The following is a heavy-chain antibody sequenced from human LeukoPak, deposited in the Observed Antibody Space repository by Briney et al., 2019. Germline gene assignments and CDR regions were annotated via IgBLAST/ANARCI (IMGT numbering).Heavy chain of an antibody. D-gene: IGHD6-13*01. CDR1: GFTFSDYY. Sequence: GGSLRLSCAASGFTFSDYYMSWIRQAPGKGLEWVSYISSSSSYTNYADSVKGRFTISRDNAKNSLYLQMNSLRAEDTAVYYCARRIVAAGTQSWFDPWGQGTLVTVPS. CDR3: ARRIVAAGTQSWFDP. J-gene: IGHJ5*02. V-gene: IGHV3-11*06. CDR2: ISSSSSYT.